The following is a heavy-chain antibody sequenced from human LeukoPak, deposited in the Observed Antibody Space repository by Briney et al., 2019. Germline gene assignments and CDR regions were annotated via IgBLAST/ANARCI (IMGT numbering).Heavy chain of an antibody. CDR1: GGSISSGGYY. D-gene: IGHD2-2*02. J-gene: IGHJ5*02. CDR2: IYHSGST. V-gene: IGHV4-30-2*01. CDR3: ARGAAIRVGWFDP. Sequence: SQTLSLTCTVSGGSISSGGYYWSWIRQPPGKGLEWIGYIYHSGSTYYNPSLKSRVTISVDRSKNQFSLKLSSVTAADTAVYYCARGAAIRVGWFDPWGQGTLVTVSS.